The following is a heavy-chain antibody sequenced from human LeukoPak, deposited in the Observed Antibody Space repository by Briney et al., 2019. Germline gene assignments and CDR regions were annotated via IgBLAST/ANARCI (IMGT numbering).Heavy chain of an antibody. V-gene: IGHV4-34*01. CDR2: INHSGST. Sequence: SETLSLTCAVYGGSFSGYYWSWIRQPPGKGLEWIGEINHSGSTNYNPSLKSRVTISVDTSKNQFSLNLSSVTAADTAVYYCARLPSYYDILTGYPRFDPWGQGTLVTVSS. J-gene: IGHJ5*02. CDR1: GGSFSGYY. CDR3: ARLPSYYDILTGYPRFDP. D-gene: IGHD3-9*01.